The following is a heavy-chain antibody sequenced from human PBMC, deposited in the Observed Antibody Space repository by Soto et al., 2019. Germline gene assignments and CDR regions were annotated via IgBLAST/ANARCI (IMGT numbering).Heavy chain of an antibody. J-gene: IGHJ3*02. D-gene: IGHD3-10*01. CDR3: ARDPMVRGALGALDI. CDR2: ISAYNGNS. V-gene: IGHV1-18*01. CDR1: GYSFTNYG. Sequence: QVQLVQSGAEVKKPGASVKVSCKASGYSFTNYGISWVRQAPGQGLESMGWISAYNGNSNYAQKFQDRVTMTTDTSTSTAYMELRSLKSDDTAVYYCARDPMVRGALGALDIWGQGTMVTVSS.